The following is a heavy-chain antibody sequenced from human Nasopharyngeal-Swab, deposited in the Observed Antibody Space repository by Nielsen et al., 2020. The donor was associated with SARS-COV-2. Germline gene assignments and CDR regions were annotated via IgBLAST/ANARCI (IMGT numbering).Heavy chain of an antibody. CDR2: INPDGSEM. D-gene: IGHD2-2*01. Sequence: GESLKISCADSGFYFNTSWMTWVRQAPGKGLELVSNINPDGSEMQYVDSEKGRFTISRDNAETSLYLHMNSLRGDDTAVYYCAHYASAAYWGQGTLVTVSS. CDR1: GFYFNTSW. CDR3: AHYASAAY. J-gene: IGHJ4*02. V-gene: IGHV3-7*03.